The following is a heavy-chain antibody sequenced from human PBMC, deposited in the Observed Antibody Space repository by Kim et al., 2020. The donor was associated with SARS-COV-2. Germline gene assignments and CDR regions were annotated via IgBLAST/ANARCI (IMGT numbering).Heavy chain of an antibody. CDR2: ISYDGSNK. Sequence: GGSLRLSCAASGFTFSSYAMHWVRQAPGKGLEWVAVISYDGSNKYYADSVKGRFTISRDNSKNTLYLQMNSLRAEDTAVYYCARDGIMITIRYYFDYWGQGTLVTVSS. V-gene: IGHV3-30-3*01. D-gene: IGHD3-16*01. J-gene: IGHJ4*02. CDR1: GFTFSSYA. CDR3: ARDGIMITIRYYFDY.